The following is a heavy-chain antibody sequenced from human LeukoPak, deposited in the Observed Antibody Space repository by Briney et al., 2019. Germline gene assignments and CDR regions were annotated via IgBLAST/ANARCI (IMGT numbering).Heavy chain of an antibody. CDR1: GFTFSSYA. J-gene: IGHJ4*02. D-gene: IGHD3-22*01. V-gene: IGHV3-30-3*01. CDR2: ISHDGSNK. CDR3: ARDIDYYYDSSGYDY. Sequence: GGSLRLSCAASGFTFSSYAMHWVRQAPGKGLEWVAVISHDGSNKYYADSVKGRFTISRDNSKNTLYLQMNSLRAEGTAVYYCARDIDYYYDSSGYDYWGQGTLVTVSS.